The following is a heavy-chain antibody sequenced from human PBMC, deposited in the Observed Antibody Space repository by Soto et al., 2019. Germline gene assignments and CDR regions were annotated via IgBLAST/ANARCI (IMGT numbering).Heavy chain of an antibody. D-gene: IGHD3-16*01. CDR2: INHSGST. CDR3: AKRNYDYTGNWFDP. V-gene: IGHV4-34*01. J-gene: IGHJ5*02. Sequence: QVQLQQWGAGLLKPSETLSLTCAVYGGSFSGYYWSWIRQPPGKGLEWIGEINHSGSTNYNPSPKSRVTISVDTSKNQFSLKLSSVTAADTAVYYCAKRNYDYTGNWFDPWGQGTLVTVSS. CDR1: GGSFSGYY.